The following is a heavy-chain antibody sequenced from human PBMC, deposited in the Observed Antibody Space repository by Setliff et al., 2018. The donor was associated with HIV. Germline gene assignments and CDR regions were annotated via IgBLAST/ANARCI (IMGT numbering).Heavy chain of an antibody. D-gene: IGHD5-12*01. V-gene: IGHV7-4-1*02. CDR2: IHTEQGFP. CDR3: AVDRHAFDI. J-gene: IGHJ3*02. Sequence: APGRGLEWMGWIHTEQGFPMYAQGFTGRFVFSLDPSVNTAYLQINSLTPDDGGVYYCAVDRHAFDIWGQGTVVTVSS.